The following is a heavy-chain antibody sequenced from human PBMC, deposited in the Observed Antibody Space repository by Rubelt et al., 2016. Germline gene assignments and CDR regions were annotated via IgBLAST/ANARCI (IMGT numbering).Heavy chain of an antibody. V-gene: IGHV3-53*01. D-gene: IGHD4-17*01. CDR1: GFTLSSNF. J-gene: IGHJ4*02. CDR3: ARSGGDYDYYFDY. CDR2: IYSGGCT. Sequence: EVQLVESGGGLIQPGGSLRLSCAASGFTLSSNFMTWVRQAPGKGLEWVSIIYSGGCTYYGESVKGRFTISRENSKNTRYLQMNSLRVEDTAVYYCARSGGDYDYYFDYWGQGTLVTVSS.